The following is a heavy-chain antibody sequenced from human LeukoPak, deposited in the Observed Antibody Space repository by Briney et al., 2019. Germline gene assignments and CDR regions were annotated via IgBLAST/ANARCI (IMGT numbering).Heavy chain of an antibody. Sequence: GESLKISCVVSGYRFTSYWIAWVRQTPGKGLEWMGIIYPGGSDTRYSPSFQGQVTISADKSISTAYLQWSSLKASDTAMYYCARLIGYTHYYWGQGTLVTVSS. CDR2: IYPGGSDT. V-gene: IGHV5-51*01. CDR3: ARLIGYTHYY. D-gene: IGHD5-18*01. J-gene: IGHJ4*02. CDR1: GYRFTSYW.